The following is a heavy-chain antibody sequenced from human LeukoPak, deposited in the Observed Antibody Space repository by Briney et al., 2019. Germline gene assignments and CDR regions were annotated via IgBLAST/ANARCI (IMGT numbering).Heavy chain of an antibody. CDR2: ISGSGGST. CDR3: ARTVEMATISYFDY. J-gene: IGHJ4*02. Sequence: GGSLRLSCAASGFTFSSYAMSWVRQAPGKGLEWVSAISGSGGSTYYADSVKGRFTISRDNSKNSLYLQMNSLRAGDTAVYYCARTVEMATISYFDYWGQGTLVTVSS. CDR1: GFTFSSYA. D-gene: IGHD5-24*01. V-gene: IGHV3-23*01.